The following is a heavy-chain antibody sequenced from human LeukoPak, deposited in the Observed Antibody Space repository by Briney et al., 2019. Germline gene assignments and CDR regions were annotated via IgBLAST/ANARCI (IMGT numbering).Heavy chain of an antibody. CDR2: INPNSGGT. J-gene: IGHJ6*02. V-gene: IGHV1-2*06. CDR3: ASHVYGDYHDYYNYGMDV. CDR1: GYTFTGYY. Sequence: ASAKVSCKASGYTFTGYYMHWVRQAPGQGLEWMGRINPNSGGTNYAQKFQGRVTMTRDTSISTAYMELSRLRSDGTAVYYCASHVYGDYHDYYNYGMDVWGQGTTVTVSS. D-gene: IGHD4-17*01.